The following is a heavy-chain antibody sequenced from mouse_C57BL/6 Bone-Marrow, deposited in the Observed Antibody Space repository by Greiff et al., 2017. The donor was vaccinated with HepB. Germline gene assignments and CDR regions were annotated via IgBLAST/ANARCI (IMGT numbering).Heavy chain of an antibody. D-gene: IGHD1-1*01. J-gene: IGHJ1*03. V-gene: IGHV3-6*01. CDR2: ISYDGSN. Sequence: VQLKESGPGLVKPSQSLSLTCSVTGYSITSGYYWNWIRQFPGNKLEWMGYISYDGSNNYNPSLKNRIPITRDTSKNQFFLKLNSVTTEDTATYDCARASSYYGSSYWYFDVWGTGTTVTVSS. CDR3: ARASSYYGSSYWYFDV. CDR1: GYSITSGYY.